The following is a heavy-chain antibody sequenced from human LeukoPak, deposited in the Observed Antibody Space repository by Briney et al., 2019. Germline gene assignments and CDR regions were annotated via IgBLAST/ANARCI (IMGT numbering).Heavy chain of an antibody. CDR3: ARVGGH. D-gene: IGHD3-10*01. Sequence: GGSLRLSCAASGLTVSRNYMSWVRQAPGKGLESVSVIYSGGSTYYVESVRGRFAISRDNSKNTLYLQMNSLRVEDTAVYYCARVGGHWGQGTLVAVSS. CDR1: GLTVSRNY. J-gene: IGHJ4*02. V-gene: IGHV3-53*01. CDR2: IYSGGST.